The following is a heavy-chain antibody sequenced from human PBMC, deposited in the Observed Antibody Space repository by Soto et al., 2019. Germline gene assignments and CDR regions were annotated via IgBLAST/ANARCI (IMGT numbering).Heavy chain of an antibody. CDR1: GGSISSSSYY. V-gene: IGHV4-39*01. D-gene: IGHD3-9*01. CDR2: IYYSGST. J-gene: IGHJ4*02. Sequence: SETLSLTCTVSGGSISSSSYYWGWIRQPPGKGLEWIGSIYYSGSTYYNPSLKSRVTISVDTSKNQFSLKLSSVTAADTAVYYCARVGDFDDSYYFDYWGQGTLVTVSS. CDR3: ARVGDFDDSYYFDY.